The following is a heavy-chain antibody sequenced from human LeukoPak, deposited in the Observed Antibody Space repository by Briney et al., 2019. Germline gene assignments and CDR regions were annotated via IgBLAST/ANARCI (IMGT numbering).Heavy chain of an antibody. Sequence: PSETLSLTCLVSGGSISSTSYYWGWIRQSPGRGLEWIGSFYYTGSIFDNRSLRSRVTISIDMSKNQFLLKLTSVTAADTAVYYCARQQWELHWFDPWGQGTLVTVSS. CDR1: GGSISSTSYY. D-gene: IGHD1-26*01. CDR2: FYYTGSI. J-gene: IGHJ5*02. V-gene: IGHV4-39*01. CDR3: ARQQWELHWFDP.